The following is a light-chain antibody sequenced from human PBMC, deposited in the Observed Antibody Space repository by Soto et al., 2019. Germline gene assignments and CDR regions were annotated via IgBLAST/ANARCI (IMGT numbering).Light chain of an antibody. V-gene: IGLV2-14*01. Sequence: QSALTQPASVSGSPGQSTTISCTGTSSDVGHPYNYVSWYQQYPGKAPKLLIFKVNNRPSGISGRFSGSKSGNTASLTISGLQAEDEGDYYCMSFVESTSTHWVLGGGTQLTVL. CDR2: KVN. CDR3: MSFVESTSTHWV. CDR1: SSDVGHPYNY. J-gene: IGLJ3*02.